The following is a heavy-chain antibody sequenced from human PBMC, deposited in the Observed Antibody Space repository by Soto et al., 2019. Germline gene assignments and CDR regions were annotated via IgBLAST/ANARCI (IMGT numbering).Heavy chain of an antibody. CDR1: GGSLSGYY. Sequence: QVQLQQWGAGLLRPSETLSLSCTVNGGSLSGYYWSWIRQSPGKGLEWIGEINQSGIVNYNPSLKSRVTISADTSKNQFSLKLNSVTAADAAMYYCARLGIYDGFDVWGQGTLVTVSA. CDR2: INQSGIV. CDR3: ARLGIYDGFDV. D-gene: IGHD1-26*01. V-gene: IGHV4-34*01. J-gene: IGHJ3*01.